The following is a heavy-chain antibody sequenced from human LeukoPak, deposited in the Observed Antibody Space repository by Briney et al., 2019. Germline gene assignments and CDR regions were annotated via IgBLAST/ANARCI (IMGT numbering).Heavy chain of an antibody. D-gene: IGHD6-6*01. CDR3: AHYKNPRYSSSPEGNYYYMDV. J-gene: IGHJ6*03. V-gene: IGHV1-69*01. CDR1: GGTFGSYA. Sequence: ASVKVSCKASGGTFGSYAISWVRQAPGQGLEWMGGIIPIFGTANYAQKFQGRVTITADESASTAYMELSSLRSEDTAVCYCAHYKNPRYSSSPEGNYYYMDVWGKGTTVTVSS. CDR2: IIPIFGTA.